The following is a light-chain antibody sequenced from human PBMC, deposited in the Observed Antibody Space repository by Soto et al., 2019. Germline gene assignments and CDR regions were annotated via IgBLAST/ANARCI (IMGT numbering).Light chain of an antibody. CDR2: GAS. CDR1: QSVTTR. CDR3: QQYGGSPIT. J-gene: IGKJ5*01. V-gene: IGKV3-20*01. Sequence: MVVTQSPGNMSLSPGDRVTLSCRASQSVTTRLAWYQHKPGQAPTLLMSGASNRASGVPVRFSGSGSGTDFTLTITRLEPEDFALYYCQQYGGSPITVGLGTRLEI.